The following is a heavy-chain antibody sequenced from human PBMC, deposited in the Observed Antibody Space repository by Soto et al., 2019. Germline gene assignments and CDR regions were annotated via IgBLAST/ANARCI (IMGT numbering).Heavy chain of an antibody. V-gene: IGHV5-10-1*01. CDR1: GYSFTSYW. CDR2: IDPSDSYT. J-gene: IGHJ6*02. CDR3: ARLPAYSSGLNYYYYGMDV. D-gene: IGHD6-19*01. Sequence: GESLKISCKGSGYSFTSYWISWVRQMPGKGLEWMGRIDPSDSYTNYSPSFQGHVTISADKSISTAYLQWSSLKASDTAMYYCARLPAYSSGLNYYYYGMDVWGQGTTVTVSS.